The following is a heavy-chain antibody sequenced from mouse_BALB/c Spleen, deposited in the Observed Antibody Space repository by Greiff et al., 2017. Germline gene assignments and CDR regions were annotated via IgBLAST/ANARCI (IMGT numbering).Heavy chain of an antibody. J-gene: IGHJ4*01. V-gene: IGHV5-9-4*01. CDR3: ARDPAGDYAMDY. Sequence: EVKLVESGGGLVKPGGSLKLSCAASGFTFSSYAMSWVRQSPEKRLEWVAEISSGGSYTYYPDTVTGRFTISRDNAKNTLYLEMSSLRSEDTAMYYCARDPAGDYAMDYWGQGTSVTVSS. CDR1: GFTFSSYA. CDR2: ISSGGSYT. D-gene: IGHD1-2*01.